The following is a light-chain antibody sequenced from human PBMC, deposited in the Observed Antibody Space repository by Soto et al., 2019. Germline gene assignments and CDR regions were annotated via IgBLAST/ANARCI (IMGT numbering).Light chain of an antibody. J-gene: IGLJ1*01. Sequence: QSALTQPRSVSGSPGQAATIPCTGTANDVGGHNYVSCYQQHPGEAPKLLIYDVTARPSGVPDRFSGSKSGNTASLTISGLQTEDEADYYCYSYAGTYTFVFGTGTKVTVL. CDR2: DVT. V-gene: IGLV2-11*01. CDR1: ANDVGGHNY. CDR3: YSYAGTYTFV.